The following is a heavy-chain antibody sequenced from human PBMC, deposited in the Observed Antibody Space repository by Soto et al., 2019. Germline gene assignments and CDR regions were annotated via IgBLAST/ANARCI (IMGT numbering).Heavy chain of an antibody. V-gene: IGHV3-33*01. Sequence: QVQLVESGGGVVQPGRSLRLSCAASGFTFSSYGMHWVRQAPGKGLEWVAVIWYDGSNKYYADSVKGRFTISRDNSKNTPYLQMNSLRAEDTAVYYCARDNGQWLVLDYWGQGSLVTVSS. D-gene: IGHD6-19*01. CDR1: GFTFSSYG. CDR2: IWYDGSNK. J-gene: IGHJ4*02. CDR3: ARDNGQWLVLDY.